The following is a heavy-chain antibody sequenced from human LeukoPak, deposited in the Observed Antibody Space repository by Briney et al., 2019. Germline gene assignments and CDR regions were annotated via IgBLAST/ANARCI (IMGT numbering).Heavy chain of an antibody. CDR3: ARDSTWQLDY. V-gene: IGHV3-7*03. Sequence: GGSLRLSCTASGFTFSTHWMTWVRQPPGKGLEWVANIKEDGSVKYYVDSVKGRFTISRDNTKNALYLQMNSLRADDTAVYFCARDSTWQLDYWGQGTLITVSS. CDR2: IKEDGSVK. J-gene: IGHJ4*02. D-gene: IGHD5-12*01. CDR1: GFTFSTHW.